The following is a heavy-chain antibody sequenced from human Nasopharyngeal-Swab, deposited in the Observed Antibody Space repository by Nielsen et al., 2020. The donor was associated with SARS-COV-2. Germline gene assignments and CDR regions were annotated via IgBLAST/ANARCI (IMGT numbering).Heavy chain of an antibody. V-gene: IGHV1-69*13. D-gene: IGHD6-6*01. CDR2: IIPIFGTA. CDR1: GGTFSSYA. Sequence: SVKVSCKASGGTFSSYAISWVRPAPGQGLEWMGGIIPIFGTANYAQKFQGRVTITADESTSTAYMELSSLRSEDTAVYYCASLGDSSSYRYYGMDVWGQGTRSPSP. CDR3: ASLGDSSSYRYYGMDV. J-gene: IGHJ6*02.